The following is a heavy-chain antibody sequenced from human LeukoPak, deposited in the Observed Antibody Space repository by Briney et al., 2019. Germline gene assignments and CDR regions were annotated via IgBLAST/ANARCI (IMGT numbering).Heavy chain of an antibody. CDR3: ARSHYYYDSSGYYYAESHDY. J-gene: IGHJ4*02. CDR2: IIPIFGTA. Sequence: ASVKVSCKASGYTFTSYYMHWVRQAPGQGLEWMGGIIPIFGTANYAQKFQGRVTITADESTSTAYMELSSLRSEDTAVYYCARSHYYYDSSGYYYAESHDYWGQGTLVTVSS. V-gene: IGHV1-69*13. CDR1: GYTFTSYY. D-gene: IGHD3-22*01.